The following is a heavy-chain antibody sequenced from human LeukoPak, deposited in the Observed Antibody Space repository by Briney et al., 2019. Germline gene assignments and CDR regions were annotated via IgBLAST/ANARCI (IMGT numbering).Heavy chain of an antibody. CDR3: AKSFRSTSLDY. CDR1: GFTFSNYA. Sequence: GGSLRLSCAASGFTFSNYAMNWVRQAPGKGLEWVSIISGSGDRTYYTDSVKGRFTISRDNSKYTLYLQMNSLRAEDTAVYYCAKSFRSTSLDYWGQGTLVTVSS. D-gene: IGHD2-2*01. J-gene: IGHJ4*02. V-gene: IGHV3-23*01. CDR2: ISGSGDRT.